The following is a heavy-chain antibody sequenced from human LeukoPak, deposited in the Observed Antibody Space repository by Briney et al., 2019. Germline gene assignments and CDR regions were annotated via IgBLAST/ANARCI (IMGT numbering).Heavy chain of an antibody. J-gene: IGHJ4*02. CDR1: GFSFSSYW. Sequence: GGSLRLSCAASGFSFSSYWMSWVRQAPGKGLEWVANIKQDGSDKYSVDSVKGRFTISRDNAKNSLYLQMNSLRAEDTAVYYCARDYGGSFDYWGQGTLVTVSS. V-gene: IGHV3-7*01. CDR2: IKQDGSDK. CDR3: ARDYGGSFDY. D-gene: IGHD3-16*01.